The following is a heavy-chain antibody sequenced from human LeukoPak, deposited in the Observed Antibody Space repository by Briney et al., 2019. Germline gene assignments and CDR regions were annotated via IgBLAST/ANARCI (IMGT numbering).Heavy chain of an antibody. D-gene: IGHD5-18*01. V-gene: IGHV3-33*01. CDR3: AMLAEYGYPLDY. Sequence: GGSLRLSCAASGFTFSSYGMHWVRQAPGKGLEWVAVIWYDGSNKYYADSVKGRFTISRDNSKNTLYLQMNSLRAEGTAVYYCAMLAEYGYPLDYWGQGTLVTVSS. CDR1: GFTFSSYG. CDR2: IWYDGSNK. J-gene: IGHJ4*02.